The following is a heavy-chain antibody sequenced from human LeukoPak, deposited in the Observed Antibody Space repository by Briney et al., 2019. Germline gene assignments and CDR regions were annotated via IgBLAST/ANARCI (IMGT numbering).Heavy chain of an antibody. CDR3: VRGNDYGGPHY. V-gene: IGHV3-30-3*01. CDR2: ISYDGGNK. CDR1: GFTFSSYA. J-gene: IGHJ4*02. D-gene: IGHD4-23*01. Sequence: GWSLRLSCAASGFTFSSYAMHWVRQAPGKGLEWVAVISYDGGNKYYADSVKGRFTISRDNGKNTLFLQMNSLRAEDAAVYYCVRGNDYGGPHYWGQGTLVTVSS.